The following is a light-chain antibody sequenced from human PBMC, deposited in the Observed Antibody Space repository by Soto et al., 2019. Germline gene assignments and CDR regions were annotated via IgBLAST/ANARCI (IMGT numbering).Light chain of an antibody. CDR3: QQYNNWPRT. CDR2: GAS. CDR1: QSLSSN. V-gene: IGKV3-15*01. Sequence: EIVMTQSPATLSVSPGERATLSCRASQSLSSNLAWYQQKRGQAPRLLIYGASTRASGIPARFSGSGSGTDFTLTISSLQSEDFAIYYCQQYNNWPRTFGQGTKVEIK. J-gene: IGKJ1*01.